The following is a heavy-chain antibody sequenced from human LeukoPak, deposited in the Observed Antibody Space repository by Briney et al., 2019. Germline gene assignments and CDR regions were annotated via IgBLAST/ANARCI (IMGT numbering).Heavy chain of an antibody. V-gene: IGHV4-39*07. CDR1: GGSISSSSYY. CDR3: ARVRSVLLWFGELWTPRAYYFDY. D-gene: IGHD3-10*01. CDR2: IYYSGST. J-gene: IGHJ4*02. Sequence: SETLSLTCTVSGGSISSSSYYWGWIRQPPGKGLEWIGSIYYSGSTYYNPSLKSRVTISVDTSKNQFSLKLSSVTAADTAVYYCARVRSVLLWFGELWTPRAYYFDYWGQGTLVTVSS.